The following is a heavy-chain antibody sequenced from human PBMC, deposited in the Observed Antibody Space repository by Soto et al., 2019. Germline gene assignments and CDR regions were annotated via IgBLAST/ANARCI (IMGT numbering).Heavy chain of an antibody. V-gene: IGHV3-9*01. Sequence: EVQLVESGGGLVQPCRSQRLSCAASGFNFDDDDMHWVRQAPGKGLEWVSGISWHSGSIVYADSVKGRVTISRDNANNSLYLEMNSLRAQDTALYYCAKDIGSGGYVDYCGQGTLVTVSS. CDR1: GFNFDDDD. CDR3: AKDIGSGGYVDY. CDR2: ISWHSGSI. D-gene: IGHD2-15*01. J-gene: IGHJ4*02.